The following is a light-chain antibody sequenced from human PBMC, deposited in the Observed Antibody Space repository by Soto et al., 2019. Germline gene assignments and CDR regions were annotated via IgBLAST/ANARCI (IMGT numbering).Light chain of an antibody. J-gene: IGKJ1*01. CDR3: QQSYSSPPT. CDR1: QPIASY. V-gene: IGKV1-39*01. CDR2: AS. Sequence: DMHMTQSPSSLSASVGDTVTITCRPSQPIASYLNWYQQKPGKAPKLLIYASSLQSGVPSRFRGSGSGIDFTLTISSLQPEDFATYYCQQSYSSPPTFGQGTNVKI.